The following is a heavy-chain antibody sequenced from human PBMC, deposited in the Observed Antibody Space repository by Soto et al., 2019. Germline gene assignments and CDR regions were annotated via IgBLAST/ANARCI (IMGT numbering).Heavy chain of an antibody. CDR2: ISSSTSHT. Sequence: EGSLRHSCAVSGFNFGDFYMSWIRKAPGKGLEWVSYISSSTSHTNYADSVKGRLTISRDNAKNSLFLKMNSLRAEDTAVYYCARGRGAAADYFDFWGQGTLVTVSS. J-gene: IGHJ4*02. CDR3: ARGRGAAADYFDF. D-gene: IGHD6-13*01. CDR1: GFNFGDFY. V-gene: IGHV3-11*05.